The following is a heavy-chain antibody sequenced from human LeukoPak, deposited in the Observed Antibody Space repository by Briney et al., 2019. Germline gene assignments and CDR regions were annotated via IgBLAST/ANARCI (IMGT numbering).Heavy chain of an antibody. Sequence: PGGSLRLSCAASGFTFSSYGMHWVRQAPGKGLEWVAVISYDGSNKYYADSVKGRFTISRDNSKNTLYLQMNSLRAEDTAVYYCAKADHTHVDTAMVVDYWGQGTLVTVSS. CDR1: GFTFSSYG. CDR3: AKADHTHVDTAMVVDY. D-gene: IGHD5-18*01. CDR2: ISYDGSNK. V-gene: IGHV3-30*18. J-gene: IGHJ4*02.